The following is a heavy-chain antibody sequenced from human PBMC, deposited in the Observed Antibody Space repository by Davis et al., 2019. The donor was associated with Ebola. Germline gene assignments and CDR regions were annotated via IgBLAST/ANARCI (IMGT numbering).Heavy chain of an antibody. CDR2: IYYSGST. D-gene: IGHD1-26*01. CDR3: ARGKNWEPFDY. CDR1: GGSMSSYY. V-gene: IGHV4-59*01. J-gene: IGHJ4*02. Sequence: SETLSLTCTVSGGSMSSYYWSWFRQTPGKGLEWIGYIYYSGSTNYNPSLKSRVTISVDTSKNQFSLKLSSLTAADTAVYYCARGKNWEPFDYWGQGTLVTVSS.